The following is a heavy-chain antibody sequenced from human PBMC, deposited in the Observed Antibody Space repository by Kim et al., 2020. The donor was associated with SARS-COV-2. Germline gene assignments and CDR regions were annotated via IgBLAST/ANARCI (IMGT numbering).Heavy chain of an antibody. CDR1: GYTFTSYG. V-gene: IGHV1-18*01. Sequence: ASVKVSCKASGYTFTSYGISWVRQAPGQGLERMGWISAYNGNTNYAQKLQGRVTMTTDTSTSTAYMELRSLRSDDTAVYYCARPDYGDYAGTNYYFDYWGQGTLGTVSS. CDR2: ISAYNGNT. D-gene: IGHD4-17*01. CDR3: ARPDYGDYAGTNYYFDY. J-gene: IGHJ4*02.